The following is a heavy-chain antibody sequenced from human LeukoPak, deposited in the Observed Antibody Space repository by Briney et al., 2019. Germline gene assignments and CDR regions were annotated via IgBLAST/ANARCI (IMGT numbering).Heavy chain of an antibody. Sequence: GGPLRLSCAASGFSFRSSWMLWVRQVPGKGLVWVSRINTDGTTTTYADSVKGRFTISRDNAKNTLFLQMNSLRVEDTAVYYCVRALMGTEDYWGQGTLVSVSS. J-gene: IGHJ4*02. CDR1: GFSFRSSW. V-gene: IGHV3-74*01. CDR2: INTDGTTT. D-gene: IGHD2-8*01. CDR3: VRALMGTEDY.